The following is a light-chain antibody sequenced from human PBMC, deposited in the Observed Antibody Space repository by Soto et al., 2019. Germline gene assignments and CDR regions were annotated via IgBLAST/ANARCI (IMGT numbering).Light chain of an antibody. Sequence: DIQMTQSPSSLSASVGDRVTITCQASQDISNYLNWYQQKPGKAPKLLIYDASNLETGAPSRFSGSGSGTDFTFPISSLQPEDIATYDCQQYDNHPPWTFGQGTKVEIK. V-gene: IGKV1-33*01. CDR2: DAS. CDR1: QDISNY. CDR3: QQYDNHPPWT. J-gene: IGKJ1*01.